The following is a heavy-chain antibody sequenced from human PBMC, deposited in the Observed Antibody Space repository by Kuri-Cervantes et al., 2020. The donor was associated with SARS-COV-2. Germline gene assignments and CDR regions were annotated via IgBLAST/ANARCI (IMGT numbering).Heavy chain of an antibody. Sequence: GEFLKISCAASGFTFSSYAMSWVRQAPGKGLEWVAVISHDGKNKKCIASGKGRFTISRDNFQNTLYLHMKSLRSEDTAMYYCAKDRVGVQDFWGQGTLVTVSS. V-gene: IGHV3-30*18. CDR1: GFTFSSYA. CDR2: ISHDGKNK. J-gene: IGHJ4*02. D-gene: IGHD2-21*01. CDR3: AKDRVGVQDF.